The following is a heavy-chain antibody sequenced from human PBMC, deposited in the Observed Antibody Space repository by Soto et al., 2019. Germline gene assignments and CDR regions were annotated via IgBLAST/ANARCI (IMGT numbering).Heavy chain of an antibody. D-gene: IGHD3-22*01. V-gene: IGHV4-59*01. J-gene: IGHJ3*02. CDR1: GASISSYY. CDR2: IYYSGST. CDR3: ARTYDDSGPNSGGYGFDI. Sequence: SETLSLTCSVSGASISSYYWSWIRQPPGKGLEWLAYIYYSGSTSYNPSLKSRVSISLDTSMNQFSLELSSVTAADTAVYYCARTYDDSGPNSGGYGFDIWGQGTMVT.